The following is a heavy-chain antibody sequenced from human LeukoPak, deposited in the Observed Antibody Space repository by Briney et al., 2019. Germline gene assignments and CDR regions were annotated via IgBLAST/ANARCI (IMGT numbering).Heavy chain of an antibody. D-gene: IGHD2-2*01. Sequence: PGGSLRLSCAASGFTFSSYSMNWVRQAPGKGLEWVSSISSSSSYIYYADSMKGRFTISRDNAKNSLYLQMNSLRAEDTAVYYCARDHQVVVVPAAPMRSHNYYYYYYGMDVWGQGTTVTVSS. CDR3: ARDHQVVVVPAAPMRSHNYYYYYYGMDV. J-gene: IGHJ6*02. CDR2: ISSSSSYI. CDR1: GFTFSSYS. V-gene: IGHV3-21*01.